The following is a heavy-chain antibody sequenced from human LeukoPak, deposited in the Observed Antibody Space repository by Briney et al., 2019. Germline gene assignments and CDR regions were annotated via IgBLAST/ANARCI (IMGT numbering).Heavy chain of an antibody. V-gene: IGHV3-33*01. CDR1: GFTFSSYG. CDR3: ARVGGYSYGYYYYGMDV. J-gene: IGHJ6*02. CDR2: IWYDGSNK. Sequence: GGSLRLSCAASGFTFSSYGMHWVRQAPGKGLEWVAVIWYDGSNKYYADSVKGRFTISRDNSKNTLYLQMNSPRAEDTAVYYCARVGGYSYGYYYYGMDVWGQGTTVTVSS. D-gene: IGHD5-18*01.